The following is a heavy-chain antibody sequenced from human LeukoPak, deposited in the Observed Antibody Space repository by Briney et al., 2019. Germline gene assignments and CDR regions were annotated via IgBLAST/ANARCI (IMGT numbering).Heavy chain of an antibody. CDR1: GFTVSTNY. D-gene: IGHD3-10*01. Sequence: GGSLRLSCAASGFTVSTNYMTWVRQAPGKGLEWVSFIYSDGSTYYADSVKGRFTISKDNSKNTLYLQMNSLRAEDTAVYYCTREWRGSVDAFDIWGQGTMVTVSS. J-gene: IGHJ3*02. V-gene: IGHV3-53*01. CDR2: IYSDGST. CDR3: TREWRGSVDAFDI.